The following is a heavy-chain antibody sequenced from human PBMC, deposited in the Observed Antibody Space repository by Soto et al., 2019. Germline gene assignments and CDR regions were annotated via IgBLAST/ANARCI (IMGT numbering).Heavy chain of an antibody. CDR3: AREVEGSYSPANF. Sequence: QVQLVQSGPEVKKPGASVTVSCKTSGYTFTDHGIDWVRQAPGQGLEWVGWVSSYNGNTNYAYNLKDRVIMTTDASTSTAYIELRGLRSEDTAVYYCAREVEGSYSPANFWGQGTPVTVSS. J-gene: IGHJ4*02. D-gene: IGHD3-10*01. CDR2: VSSYNGNT. V-gene: IGHV1-18*01. CDR1: GYTFTDHG.